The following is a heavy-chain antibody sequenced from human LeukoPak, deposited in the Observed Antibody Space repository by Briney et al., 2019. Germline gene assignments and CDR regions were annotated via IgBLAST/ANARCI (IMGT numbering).Heavy chain of an antibody. V-gene: IGHV3-30*02. CDR2: IRYDGSNT. J-gene: IGHJ4*02. D-gene: IGHD3-10*01. Sequence: PGGSLRLSCATSGFTFSSFGMHWVRQAPGKGLEWVAFIRYDGSNTYYADSVKGRFTISRDNSKNTLFLQMNSLRAEDAALYYCASDGRRSGSYSNYFDYWGQGTLVTVSS. CDR1: GFTFSSFG. CDR3: ASDGRRSGSYSNYFDY.